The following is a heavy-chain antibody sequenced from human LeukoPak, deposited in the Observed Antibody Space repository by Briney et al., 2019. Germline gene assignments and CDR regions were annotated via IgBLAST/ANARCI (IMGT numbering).Heavy chain of an antibody. V-gene: IGHV4-39*07. CDR1: GGSISSSSYY. Sequence: SETLSLTCTVSGGSISSSSYYWGWIRQPPGKGLEWIGSIYFSGSTYYNPSLKSRVTISVDTSKNQFSLKLSAVTAADTAVYYCARESNNWFDPWGQGTLVTVSS. J-gene: IGHJ5*02. CDR3: ARESNNWFDP. CDR2: IYFSGST.